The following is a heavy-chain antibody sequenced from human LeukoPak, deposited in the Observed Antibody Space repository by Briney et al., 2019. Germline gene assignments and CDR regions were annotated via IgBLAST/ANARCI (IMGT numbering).Heavy chain of an antibody. CDR2: IYYSGST. Sequence: SETLSLTCTVSGGSISIFYWSWIRQPPGKGLERIGYIYYSGSTNYNPSLKSRVTISVDTSKNQFSLKLSSVTAAATAVYYCARDNSRFIAARFFDYWGQGPLVTVSS. D-gene: IGHD6-6*01. J-gene: IGHJ4*02. CDR3: ARDNSRFIAARFFDY. CDR1: GGSISIFY. V-gene: IGHV4-59*01.